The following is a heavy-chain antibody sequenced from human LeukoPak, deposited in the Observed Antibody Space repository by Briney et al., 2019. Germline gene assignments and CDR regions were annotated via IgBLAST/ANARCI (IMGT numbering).Heavy chain of an antibody. Sequence: GGSLRLSCTASGFTFGDYAMSWFRQAPGKGLEWVGFIRSKAYGGTPEYAASVKGRFSISRDDSRTIAYLQMNSLKAEDSAVYYCTGDHGASSGYKDAFDIWGQGTMVTVPS. D-gene: IGHD3-22*01. CDR2: IRSKAYGGTP. CDR3: TGDHGASSGYKDAFDI. V-gene: IGHV3-49*03. J-gene: IGHJ3*02. CDR1: GFTFGDYA.